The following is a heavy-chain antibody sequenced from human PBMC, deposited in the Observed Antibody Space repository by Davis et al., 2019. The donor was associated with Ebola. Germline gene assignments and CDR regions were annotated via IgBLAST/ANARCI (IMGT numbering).Heavy chain of an antibody. CDR1: GGSVGSDY. CDR3: AREAGGGAFDI. CDR2: ISNGGRT. Sequence: SETLSLTCSVSGGSVGSDYWSWIRQSPGKGLEWIAFISNGGRTIYNPSLRGRVTISIDTSKNQFSLKLSSVTAADTAVYYCAREAGGGAFDIWGQGTMITVSS. V-gene: IGHV4-59*02. J-gene: IGHJ3*02. D-gene: IGHD3-16*01.